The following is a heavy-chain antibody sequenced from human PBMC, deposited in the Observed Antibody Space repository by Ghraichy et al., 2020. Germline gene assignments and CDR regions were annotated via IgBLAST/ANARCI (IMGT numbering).Heavy chain of an antibody. Sequence: GGSLRLSCAASGLTFTRYWMTWVRQAPGKGLEWVANIKQDGSEKYYVDSVEGRFTVSRDNGKNSLYLQMDSLRAEDTAVYYCGTAVAGAFDYWGQGTLVTVSS. CDR1: GLTFTRYW. CDR3: GTAVAGAFDY. CDR2: IKQDGSEK. J-gene: IGHJ4*02. V-gene: IGHV3-7*01. D-gene: IGHD6-19*01.